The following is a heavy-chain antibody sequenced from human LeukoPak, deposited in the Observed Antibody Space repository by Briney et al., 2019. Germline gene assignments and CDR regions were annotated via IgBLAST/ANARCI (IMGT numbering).Heavy chain of an antibody. CDR3: ARRSRLHIVDAATAVAY. D-gene: IGHD2-15*01. CDR2: IDHSGST. V-gene: IGHV4-34*01. Sequence: SETLSLTCAVYGGSFSGYYWSWIRQPPGKGLEWIGDIDHSGSTNYNPSLKSRVTISLDTSKNQFSLKLSSVTAADTAVYYCARRSRLHIVDAATAVAYWGQGTLVTVSS. J-gene: IGHJ4*02. CDR1: GGSFSGYY.